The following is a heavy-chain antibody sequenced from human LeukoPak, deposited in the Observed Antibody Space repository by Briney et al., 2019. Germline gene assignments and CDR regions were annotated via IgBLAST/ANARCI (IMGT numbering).Heavy chain of an antibody. CDR3: ARDPNQGKSYYYYYGMDV. J-gene: IGHJ6*02. CDR1: GYTFTGYY. V-gene: IGHV1-69*04. Sequence: SVKVSCKASGYTFTGYYMHWVRQAPGQGLEWMGRIIPILGIANYAQKFQGRVTITADKSTSTAYMELSSLRSEDTAVYYCARDPNQGKSYYYYYGMDVWGQGTTVTVSS. CDR2: IIPILGIA. D-gene: IGHD1-14*01.